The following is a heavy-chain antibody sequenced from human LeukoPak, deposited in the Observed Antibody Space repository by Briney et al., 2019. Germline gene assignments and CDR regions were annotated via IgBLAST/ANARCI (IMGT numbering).Heavy chain of an antibody. CDR2: IYYSGSS. CDR3: ARQWSGSYSDY. D-gene: IGHD1-26*01. CDR1: GGSISSSSYY. Sequence: SETLSLTCTVSGGSISSSSYYWGWIRQPPGKGLEWIGNIYYSGSSYYNPSLKSRVTISVDTSKNQFSLKLSSVTAADTAVYYCARQWSGSYSDYWGQGTQVTVSS. V-gene: IGHV4-39*01. J-gene: IGHJ4*02.